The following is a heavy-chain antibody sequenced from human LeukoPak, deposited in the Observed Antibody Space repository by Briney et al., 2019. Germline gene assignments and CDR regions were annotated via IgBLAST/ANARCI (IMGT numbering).Heavy chain of an antibody. J-gene: IGHJ3*02. V-gene: IGHV4-31*03. CDR3: ARESYYGSGSYYYAFDI. Sequence: SQTLSLTCTVSGGSIGSGGYYWSWIRQHPGKGLEWIGYIYYSGSTYYNPSLKSRVTISVDTSKNQFSLKLSSVTAADTAVYYCARESYYGSGSYYYAFDIWGQGTMVTVSS. CDR1: GGSIGSGGYY. CDR2: IYYSGST. D-gene: IGHD3-10*01.